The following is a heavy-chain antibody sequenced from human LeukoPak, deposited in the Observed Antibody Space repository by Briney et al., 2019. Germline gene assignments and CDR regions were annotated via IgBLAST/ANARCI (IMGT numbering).Heavy chain of an antibody. CDR2: IYYSGST. J-gene: IGHJ4*02. CDR3: ARSRGTTMVTRFDY. V-gene: IGHV4-39*01. CDR1: GGSISSSSYY. D-gene: IGHD5-18*01. Sequence: PSETLSLTCTVSGGSISSSSYYWGWIRQPPGKGLEWIGSIYYSGSTYYNPSLKSRVTISVDTSKNQFSLKLSSVTAADTDVYYCARSRGTTMVTRFDYWGQGTLVTVSS.